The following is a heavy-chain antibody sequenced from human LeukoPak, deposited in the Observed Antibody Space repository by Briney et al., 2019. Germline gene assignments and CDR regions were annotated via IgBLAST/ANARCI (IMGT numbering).Heavy chain of an antibody. CDR2: ITASGSTT. CDR1: GFTFSSYP. D-gene: IGHD2-21*02. CDR3: AKELRMTV. V-gene: IGHV3-23*01. Sequence: GGSLRLSCAASGFTFSSYPMTWVRQAPGKGLEWVSAITASGSTTYYGDSVKGRFTISRDDSKNTLYLQMNRLRAEDTAVYYCAKELRMTVWGQGSLVTVSS. J-gene: IGHJ4*02.